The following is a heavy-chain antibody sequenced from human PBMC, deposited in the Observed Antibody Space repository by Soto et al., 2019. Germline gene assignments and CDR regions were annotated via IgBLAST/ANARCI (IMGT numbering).Heavy chain of an antibody. Sequence: ASVKVSCKASGYTFTSYYMHWVRQAPGQGLEWMGIINPSGGSTSYAQKFQGRVTMTRDTSTSTVYMELSSLRSEDTAVYYCARGRVVGATRYYYMDVWGKGTTVIVSS. CDR1: GYTFTSYY. CDR3: ARGRVVGATRYYYMDV. V-gene: IGHV1-46*01. CDR2: INPSGGST. D-gene: IGHD1-26*01. J-gene: IGHJ6*03.